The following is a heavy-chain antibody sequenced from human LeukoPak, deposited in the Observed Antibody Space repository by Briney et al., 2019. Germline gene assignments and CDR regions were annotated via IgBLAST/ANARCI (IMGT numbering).Heavy chain of an antibody. CDR1: GFTFSSYW. Sequence: PGGSLRLSCAASGFTFSSYWMSWIRQPPGKGLEWIGEINHSGSTNYNPSLKSRDTLSVDTSKTQFSLRLSSVTAADTAVYYCAREDSGSYYNYYYFYMDVWGKGTTVTISS. CDR2: INHSGST. J-gene: IGHJ6*03. CDR3: AREDSGSYYNYYYFYMDV. V-gene: IGHV4-34*01. D-gene: IGHD3-10*01.